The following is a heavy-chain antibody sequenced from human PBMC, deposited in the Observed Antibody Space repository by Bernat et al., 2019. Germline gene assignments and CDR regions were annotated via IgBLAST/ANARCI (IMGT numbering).Heavy chain of an antibody. Sequence: EVQLVESGGGLVEPGGSRRLSCAAPGFTFTNAWLIWVPQAPGKGLELVGRIKSKSDGGTIDYAAHARDRFTISGDASKNTLFLQMNSLKSEDTAVYYCTASITSETFDVWGLGTMVTVSP. D-gene: IGHD1-20*01. CDR3: TASITSETFDV. J-gene: IGHJ3*01. V-gene: IGHV3-15*01. CDR2: IKSKSDGGTI. CDR1: GFTFTNAW.